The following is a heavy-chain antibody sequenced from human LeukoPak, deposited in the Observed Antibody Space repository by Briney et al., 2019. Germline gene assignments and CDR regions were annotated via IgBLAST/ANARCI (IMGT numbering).Heavy chain of an antibody. J-gene: IGHJ4*02. CDR2: INPNSGGT. CDR1: GYTFTASY. CDR3: AYGSGSYFDY. Sequence: ASVKVSCRASGYTFTASYMNWVRQAPGQGLEWMGWINPNSGGTNYAQKFQGRVTMTRDTSISTAYMELSSLRSEDTAVYYCAYGSGSYFDYWGQGTLVTVSS. D-gene: IGHD3-10*01. V-gene: IGHV1-2*02.